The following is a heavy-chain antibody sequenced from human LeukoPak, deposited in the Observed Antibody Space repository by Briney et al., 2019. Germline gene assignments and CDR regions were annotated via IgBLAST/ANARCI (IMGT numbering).Heavy chain of an antibody. CDR1: GGSISSGDYY. CDR3: ARGCGSSSWEFDY. D-gene: IGHD6-13*01. Sequence: PSETLSLTCTVSGGSISSGDYYWSWIRQPPGKGLEWIGYIYYSGSTYYNPSLKSRVTISVDTSKNQFSLKLSSVTAADTAVYYCARGCGSSSWEFDYWGQGTLVTVSS. V-gene: IGHV4-30-4*01. CDR2: IYYSGST. J-gene: IGHJ4*02.